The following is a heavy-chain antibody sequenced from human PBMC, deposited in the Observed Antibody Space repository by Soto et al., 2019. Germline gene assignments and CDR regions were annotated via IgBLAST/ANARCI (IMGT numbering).Heavy chain of an antibody. CDR1: GYTFTSYG. CDR3: AVASRGNYYYGMDV. CDR2: ISAYNGNT. J-gene: IGHJ6*02. V-gene: IGHV1-18*04. Sequence: ASVKVSCKASGYTFTSYGISGVRQAPGQGLEWMGWISAYNGNTNYAQKLQGRVTITTDTSTSTAYMELRSLRSDDTAVYYCAVASRGNYYYGMDVWGQGTTVTVSS.